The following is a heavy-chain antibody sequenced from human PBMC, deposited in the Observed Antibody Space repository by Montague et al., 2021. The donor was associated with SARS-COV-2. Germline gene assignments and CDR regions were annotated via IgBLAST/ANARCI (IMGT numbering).Heavy chain of an antibody. CDR2: IYYSGST. Sequence: SETLSLTCTVYGGSISSYFWSWIRQPPGKGLEWIGYIYYSGSTNYNPSLKSRVTISVDTSKKQFSLQLSSVTAADTAVYYCARTRGYDPLFDFWGQGTLVTVSS. D-gene: IGHD5-12*01. CDR1: GGSISSYF. J-gene: IGHJ4*02. V-gene: IGHV4-59*01. CDR3: ARTRGYDPLFDF.